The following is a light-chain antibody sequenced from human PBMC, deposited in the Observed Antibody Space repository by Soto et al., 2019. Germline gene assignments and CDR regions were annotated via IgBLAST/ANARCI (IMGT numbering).Light chain of an antibody. CDR1: QSIISY. Sequence: DIQMTQSPSSLSASVGDRVTITCRASQSIISYLNWYQQKPGKAPKLLIYAASSLQRAVPSRFSASGSGTDFTLTISSLQPEDFATYYCQQSYSTPWTFGQGTKVDIK. CDR2: AAS. J-gene: IGKJ1*01. CDR3: QQSYSTPWT. V-gene: IGKV1-39*01.